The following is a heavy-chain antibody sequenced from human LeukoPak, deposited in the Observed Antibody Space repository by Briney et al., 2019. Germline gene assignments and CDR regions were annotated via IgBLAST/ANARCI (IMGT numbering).Heavy chain of an antibody. D-gene: IGHD1-1*01. Sequence: SETLSLTRTVSGGSISSGGYYWSWLRQHPGKGLEFIGYVYYTGSTYYNPSLKSRVTISGDASKNQFSLKLSSVTAADTAVYYCARETGTTSTTYYFDYWGQGTLVTVSS. J-gene: IGHJ4*02. V-gene: IGHV4-30-4*08. CDR3: ARETGTTSTTYYFDY. CDR1: GGSISSGGYY. CDR2: VYYTGST.